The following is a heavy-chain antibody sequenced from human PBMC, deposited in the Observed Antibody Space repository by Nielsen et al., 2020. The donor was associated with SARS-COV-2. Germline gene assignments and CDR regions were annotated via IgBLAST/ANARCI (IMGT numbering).Heavy chain of an antibody. CDR2: IYTDGST. Sequence: GESLKISCGASGFTISRSFMSWVRQAAGKALAWESVIYTDGSTSHADSVKGRFTNSRDNPKKTLYLQMNSLRAEDTVVYYCARDNWGRMDVWGQGTTVTVSS. D-gene: IGHD7-27*01. J-gene: IGHJ6*02. V-gene: IGHV3-66*01. CDR1: GFTISRSF. CDR3: ARDNWGRMDV.